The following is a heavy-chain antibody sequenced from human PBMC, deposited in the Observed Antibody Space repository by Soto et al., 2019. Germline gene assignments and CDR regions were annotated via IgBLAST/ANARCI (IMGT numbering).Heavy chain of an antibody. D-gene: IGHD1-26*01. V-gene: IGHV6-1*01. CDR2: TYYRYKWYY. J-gene: IGHJ4*01. Sequence: SQTLSLTCAITGDSVSSNSADWSCVRQSPSRGLEWLGRTYYRYKWYYEYAVSVRGRITINPDTSKNQYSLQLNSVTPEDTAVYFCARGEQYSGRIFDYWGQGTLVTVSS. CDR1: GDSVSSNSAD. CDR3: ARGEQYSGRIFDY.